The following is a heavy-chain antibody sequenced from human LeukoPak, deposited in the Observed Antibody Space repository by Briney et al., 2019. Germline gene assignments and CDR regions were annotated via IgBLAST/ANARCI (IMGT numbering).Heavy chain of an antibody. V-gene: IGHV4-59*01. CDR1: GGSISSYH. D-gene: IGHD6-13*01. J-gene: IGHJ3*02. CDR2: IYSSGST. Sequence: SETLSLTCTVSGGSISSYHWSWIRQPPGKGLECIGYIYSSGSTNYNPSLKSRVTISVDTSKNQFSLKLSSVTAADTAVYYCARARYSSSWYTGGDAFDIWGQGTMVTVSS. CDR3: ARARYSSSWYTGGDAFDI.